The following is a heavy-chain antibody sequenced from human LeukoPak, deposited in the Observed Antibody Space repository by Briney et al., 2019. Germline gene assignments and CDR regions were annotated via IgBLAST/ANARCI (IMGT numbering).Heavy chain of an antibody. Sequence: PSETLSLTCTVSGGSISSYYWSWIRHPPGGGGEGIGYIYYSGSTNYNPSLKSRVIISVDTSKNQFSLKLNSVTAADTAVYYCARRIAVAGRFDYWGQGTLVTVSS. CDR2: IYYSGST. J-gene: IGHJ4*02. CDR1: GGSISSYY. V-gene: IGHV4-59*08. D-gene: IGHD6-19*01. CDR3: ARRIAVAGRFDY.